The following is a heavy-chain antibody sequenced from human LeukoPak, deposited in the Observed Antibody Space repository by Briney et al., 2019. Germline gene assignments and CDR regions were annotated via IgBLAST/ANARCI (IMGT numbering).Heavy chain of an antibody. J-gene: IGHJ4*02. V-gene: IGHV3-74*01. CDR3: ARDPRGLRHFDWLLDGCFDY. Sequence: PGGSLRLSCAASGFTFSSYWMHWVRQVPGKGLVWVSRINSDGSGSTYADSVKGRFTISRDNAKNTLYLQMNSLRAEDTAVYYCARDPRGLRHFDWLLDGCFDYWGRGTLVTVSS. CDR1: GFTFSSYW. D-gene: IGHD3-9*01. CDR2: INSDGSGS.